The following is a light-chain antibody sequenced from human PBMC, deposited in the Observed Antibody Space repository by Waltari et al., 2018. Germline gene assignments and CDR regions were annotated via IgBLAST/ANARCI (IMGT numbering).Light chain of an antibody. CDR3: SSYRTTTTRL. CDR1: SSDVGGYNY. J-gene: IGLJ2*01. CDR2: DVS. V-gene: IGLV2-14*03. Sequence: QSALTQPASVSGSPGQSITISCTGTSSDVGGYNYVSWYQQHPGKAPKLIIYDVSERPSCVSTRFSGSKSGNTASLTISGLQAEDEADYYCSSYRTTTTRLFGGGTKVTVL.